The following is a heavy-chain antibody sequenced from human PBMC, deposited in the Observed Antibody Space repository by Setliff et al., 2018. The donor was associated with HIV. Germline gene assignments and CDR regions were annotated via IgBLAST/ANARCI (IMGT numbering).Heavy chain of an antibody. CDR2: IGKDGSEK. J-gene: IGHJ4*02. D-gene: IGHD1-1*01. V-gene: IGHV3-7*01. CDR1: GFTFTNYW. CDR3: AGSRGYFVKAD. Sequence: GGSLRLSCAASGFTFTNYWMNWVRQAPGKGLEWVANIGKDGSEKYYVDSVKGRFSISRDNTKNLLYLEMNSLRAEDAAVYYCAGSRGYFVKADWGQGTLVTVSS.